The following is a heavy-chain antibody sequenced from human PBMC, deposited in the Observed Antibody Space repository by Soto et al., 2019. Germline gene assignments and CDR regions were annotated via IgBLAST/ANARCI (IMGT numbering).Heavy chain of an antibody. Sequence: GASVKVSCKASGYTFTSYYMHWVRQAPGQGLEWMGIINPSGGSTSYAQKFQGRVTMTRDTSTSTVHMELSSLRSEDTAVYYCATQAAAVFLLGNTPFDYWGQGTLVTVSS. CDR1: GYTFTSYY. CDR3: ATQAAAVFLLGNTPFDY. V-gene: IGHV1-46*01. CDR2: INPSGGST. D-gene: IGHD6-13*01. J-gene: IGHJ4*02.